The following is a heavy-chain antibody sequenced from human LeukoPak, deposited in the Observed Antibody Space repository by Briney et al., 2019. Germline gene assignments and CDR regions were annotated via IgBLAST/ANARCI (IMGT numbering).Heavy chain of an antibody. CDR2: IYYSGST. V-gene: IGHV4-31*03. D-gene: IGHD2-2*02. Sequence: SSQTLSLTCTVSGGSISSGGDYWSWIRQHPGKGLEWIGYIYYSGSTYYNPSLKSRVTISLDTSKNQFSLRLSSVTAADTAVYYCARVRGYCSSTTCYNDYWGQGTLVTVSS. J-gene: IGHJ4*02. CDR1: GGSISSGGDY. CDR3: ARVRGYCSSTTCYNDY.